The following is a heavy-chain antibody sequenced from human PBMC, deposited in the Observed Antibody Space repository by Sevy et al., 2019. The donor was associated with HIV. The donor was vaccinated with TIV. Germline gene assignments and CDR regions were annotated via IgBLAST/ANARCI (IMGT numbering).Heavy chain of an antibody. CDR2: IKQDGSEK. Sequence: GGSLRLSCAASGFTFSSYWVSWVRQAPGKGLEWVANIKQDGSEKYYVDSVKGRFTISRDNAKNSLYLQMNSLRAEDTAVYYCARDEGYDDYGDYIPFDIWGQGTMVTVSS. V-gene: IGHV3-7*03. CDR1: GFTFSSYW. D-gene: IGHD4-17*01. J-gene: IGHJ3*02. CDR3: ARDEGYDDYGDYIPFDI.